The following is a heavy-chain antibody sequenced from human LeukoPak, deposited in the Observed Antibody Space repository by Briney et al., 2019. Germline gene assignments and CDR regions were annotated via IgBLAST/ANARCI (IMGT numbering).Heavy chain of an antibody. J-gene: IGHJ4*02. D-gene: IGHD3-10*01. CDR1: GFTFSSYA. V-gene: IGHV3-23*01. CDR2: ISGSGGST. Sequence: GGSLRLSCAASGFTFSSYAMSWVRQAPGKGLEWFLDISGSGGSTYYADSVKGRFTISRDNSKNTLDLQMNSLRAEDTAVYYCAKDRCYVSGSLTWDYWGQGTLVTVSS. CDR3: AKDRCYVSGSLTWDY.